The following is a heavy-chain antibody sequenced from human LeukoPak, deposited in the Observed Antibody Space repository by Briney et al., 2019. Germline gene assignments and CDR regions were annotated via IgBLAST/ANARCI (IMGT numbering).Heavy chain of an antibody. CDR1: GYTFTGYY. CDR3: AREYCSGGSCYGLYYYYYGMDV. D-gene: IGHD2-15*01. V-gene: IGHV1-2*02. Sequence: GASVKLSCKASGYTFTGYYMHWGRQAPGQGLGWMGWINLNSGGTTYAQKFQGRVTMTRDTSISTAYMELSRLRSDDTAVYYCAREYCSGGSCYGLYYYYYGMDVWGQGTTVTVSS. J-gene: IGHJ6*02. CDR2: INLNSGGT.